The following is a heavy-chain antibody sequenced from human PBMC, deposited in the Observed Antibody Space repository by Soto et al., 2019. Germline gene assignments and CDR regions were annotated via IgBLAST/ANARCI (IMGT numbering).Heavy chain of an antibody. J-gene: IGHJ4*02. D-gene: IGHD6-19*01. CDR1: GYSFTSYY. V-gene: IGHV1-46*01. Sequence: AASVKVSCKASGYSFTSYYMHWVRQAPGQGLEWMGMINPGGGSTTYSQKFQGRVTMTRDTSTSTVYMELSSLRSEDTAEYYCARDSSGADYWGQGTLVTVSS. CDR3: ARDSSGADY. CDR2: INPGGGST.